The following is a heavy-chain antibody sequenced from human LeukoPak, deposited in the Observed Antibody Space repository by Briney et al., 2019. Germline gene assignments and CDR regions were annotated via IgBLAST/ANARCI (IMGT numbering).Heavy chain of an antibody. CDR3: ARAQWTAFDYYYYMDV. J-gene: IGHJ6*03. Sequence: PGGSLRLSCAASGFTFSSSWMSWVRQAPGKGLEWVANIKPDGSEKYYVDAVKGRFTISRDNAKDSLYLQMNGLRAEDTAIYYCARAQWTAFDYYYYMDVWGKGTTVTVSS. CDR2: IKPDGSEK. V-gene: IGHV3-7*01. CDR1: GFTFSSSW. D-gene: IGHD3/OR15-3a*01.